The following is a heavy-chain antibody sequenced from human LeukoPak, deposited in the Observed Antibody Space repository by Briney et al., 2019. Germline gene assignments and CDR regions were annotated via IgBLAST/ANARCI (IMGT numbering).Heavy chain of an antibody. J-gene: IGHJ4*02. D-gene: IGHD3-10*01. CDR1: GGSISSYY. Sequence: KPSETLSLTCTVSGGSISSYYWSWIRQPPGKGLEWIGYIYYSGSTNYNPSLKSRVTISVDTSKNQFSLKLSSVTAADTAVYYCARSPRRPHFYSSGSYYYYFDYWGQGTLVTVSS. CDR2: IYYSGST. CDR3: ARSPRRPHFYSSGSYYYYFDY. V-gene: IGHV4-59*12.